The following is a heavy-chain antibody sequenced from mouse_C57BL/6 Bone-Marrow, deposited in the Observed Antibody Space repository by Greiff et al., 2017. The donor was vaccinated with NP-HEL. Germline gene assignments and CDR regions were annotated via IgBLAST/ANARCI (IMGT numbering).Heavy chain of an antibody. Sequence: EVKLQESGGGLVQPGGSMKLSCVASGFTFSNYWMNWVRQSPEKGLEWVAQIRLKSDNYATHYAESGKGWFTISRDDSKSSVYLQMDNLRAEDTGIYYGSGEDLGAYWGQGTLVTVSA. CDR2: IRLKSDNYAT. V-gene: IGHV6-3*01. J-gene: IGHJ3*01. CDR1: GFTFSNYW. D-gene: IGHD3-3*01. CDR3: SGEDLGAY.